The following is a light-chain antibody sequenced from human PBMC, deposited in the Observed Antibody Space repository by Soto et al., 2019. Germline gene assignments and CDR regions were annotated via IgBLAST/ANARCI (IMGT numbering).Light chain of an antibody. CDR2: GAS. J-gene: IGKJ3*01. Sequence: EIVLTQSPGTLSLSPGEXATLSCRASQSIGSTYLSWYQHKRGQAPRLLIYGASNRASGVPDRFSGGGSGTDFTLIISRLEPEDFAVYYCQQYRGSPTFSFGPGTKVDIK. V-gene: IGKV3-20*01. CDR1: QSIGSTY. CDR3: QQYRGSPTFS.